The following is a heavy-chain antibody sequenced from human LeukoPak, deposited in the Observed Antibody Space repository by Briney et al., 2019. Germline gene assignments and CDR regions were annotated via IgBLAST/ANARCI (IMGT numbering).Heavy chain of an antibody. CDR1: GGSISSSSYY. CDR2: IYYSGST. V-gene: IGHV4-39*07. Sequence: SETLSLTCTVSGGSISSSSYYWGWIRQPPGKGLEWIGSIYYSGSTNYNPSLKSRVTISVDTSKNQFSLKLSSVTAADTAVYYCARTDSSGWQGIDYWGQGTLVTVSS. J-gene: IGHJ4*02. D-gene: IGHD6-19*01. CDR3: ARTDSSGWQGIDY.